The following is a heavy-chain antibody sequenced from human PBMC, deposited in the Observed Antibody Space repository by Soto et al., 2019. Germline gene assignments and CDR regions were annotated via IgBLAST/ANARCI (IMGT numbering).Heavy chain of an antibody. CDR1: GFSFRTSGVG. CDR3: TYFRNYDILTGHYLDF. Sequence: QITLKESGPTLVKPTQTLTLTCTFSGFSFRTSGVGVGWIRQPPGKALEWLALIYWDEDERYSPSLQSRLTITKDTSKNQVILTMTNMDPVDTATYYCTYFRNYDILTGHYLDFWGQGIVVTVSS. D-gene: IGHD3-9*01. V-gene: IGHV2-5*02. CDR2: IYWDEDE. J-gene: IGHJ4*02.